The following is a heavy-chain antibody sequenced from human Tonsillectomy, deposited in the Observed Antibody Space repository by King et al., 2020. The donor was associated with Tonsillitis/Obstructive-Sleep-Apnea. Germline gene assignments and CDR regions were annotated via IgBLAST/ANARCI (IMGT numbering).Heavy chain of an antibody. CDR3: ASTRYSGSYAHTDYYYDLDV. D-gene: IGHD1-26*01. J-gene: IGHJ6*03. CDR2: ISAYNGNT. V-gene: IGHV1-18*01. Sequence: QLVQSGAEVKKPGASVKVSCKASGYTFTSYGISWVRQAPGQGLEWMGWISAYNGNTNYAQNFQGRVTMTTDTSTNTAYMELRSLRSDDTAVYYCASTRYSGSYAHTDYYYDLDVWGEGTTVTVSS. CDR1: GYTFTSYG.